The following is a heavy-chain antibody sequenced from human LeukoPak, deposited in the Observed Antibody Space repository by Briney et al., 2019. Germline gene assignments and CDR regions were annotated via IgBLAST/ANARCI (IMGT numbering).Heavy chain of an antibody. CDR2: IYPGDTDN. CDR3: ARYLTTPLNWFDP. D-gene: IGHD3-3*01. CDR1: GYSFTSYW. V-gene: IGHV5-51*01. Sequence: GESLKISCKGSGYSFTSYWIGWGRKMPGKGLEGMGIIYPGDTDNRYSPSFQGQVTISADKSISTAYLQWSSLKASDTAMYYCARYLTTPLNWFDPWGQGTLVTVSS. J-gene: IGHJ5*02.